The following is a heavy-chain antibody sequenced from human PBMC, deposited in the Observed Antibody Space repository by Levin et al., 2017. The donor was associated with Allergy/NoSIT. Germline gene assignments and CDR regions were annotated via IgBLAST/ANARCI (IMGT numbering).Heavy chain of an antibody. D-gene: IGHD2-2*01. CDR2: ISSSSSTI. CDR3: ARAAPFYCSSTSCYDWFDP. CDR1: GFTFSSYS. V-gene: IGHV3-48*02. Sequence: PGGSLRLSCAASGFTFSSYSMNWVRQAPGKGLEWVSYISSSSSTIYYADSVKGRFTISRDNAKNSLYLQMNSLRDEDTAVYYCARAAPFYCSSTSCYDWFDPWGQGTLVTVSS. J-gene: IGHJ5*02.